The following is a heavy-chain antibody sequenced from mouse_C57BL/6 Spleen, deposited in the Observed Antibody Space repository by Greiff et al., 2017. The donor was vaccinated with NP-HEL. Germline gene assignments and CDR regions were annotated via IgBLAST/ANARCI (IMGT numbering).Heavy chain of an antibody. D-gene: IGHD1-1*01. CDR3: ARGDYYGSSILYWYFDV. Sequence: EVQLQQSGPELVKPGASVKMSCKASGYTFTDYNMHWVKQSHGKSLEWIGYINPNNGGTSYNQKFKGKATLTVNKSSSTAYMELRSLTSEDSAVYYCARGDYYGSSILYWYFDVWGTGTTVTVSS. V-gene: IGHV1-22*01. CDR1: GYTFTDYN. CDR2: INPNNGGT. J-gene: IGHJ1*03.